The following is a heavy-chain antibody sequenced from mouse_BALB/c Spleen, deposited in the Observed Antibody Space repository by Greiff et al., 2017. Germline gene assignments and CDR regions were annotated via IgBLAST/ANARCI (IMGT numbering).Heavy chain of an antibody. CDR1: GLNIKDTY. Sequence: EVQLQQSGAELVKPGASVKLSCTASGLNIKDTYMHWVKQRPEQGLEWIGRIDPANGNTKYDPKFQGKATITADTSSNTAYLQLSSLTSEDTAVYYCARWLPSAWFAYWGQGTLVTVSA. CDR3: ARWLPSAWFAY. J-gene: IGHJ3*01. CDR2: IDPANGNT. V-gene: IGHV14-3*02. D-gene: IGHD2-2*01.